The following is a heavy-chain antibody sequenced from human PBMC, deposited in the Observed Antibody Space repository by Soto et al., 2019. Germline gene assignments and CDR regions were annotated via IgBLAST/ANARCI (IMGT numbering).Heavy chain of an antibody. D-gene: IGHD4-17*01. J-gene: IGHJ4*02. CDR2: IHYSGST. Sequence: QVQLQESGPGLVKPSETLSLTCTVSVVSISSYYWSWIRQPPGKGLEWIGYIHYSGSTKYNPSLKSRVTISVDTSKSQFSLKLTSVTAADTAVYYCARVGWTTVGYYFDYWGQGTLVTVSS. CDR3: ARVGWTTVGYYFDY. V-gene: IGHV4-59*01. CDR1: VVSISSYY.